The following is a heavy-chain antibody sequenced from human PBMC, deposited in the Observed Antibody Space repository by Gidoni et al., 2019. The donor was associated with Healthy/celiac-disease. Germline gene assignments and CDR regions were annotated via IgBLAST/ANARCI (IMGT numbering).Heavy chain of an antibody. V-gene: IGHV3-21*01. J-gene: IGHJ3*02. CDR1: GFTFSSYS. CDR3: ARADHSRGDAFDI. CDR2: ISSSSSYI. Sequence: EVQLVESGGGLVKPGGSLRLSCAASGFTFSSYSMNWVRQAPGKGLEWVSSISSSSSYIYYADSVKGRFTISRDNAKNSLYLQMNSLRAEDTAVYYCARADHSRGDAFDIWGQGTMVTVSS. D-gene: IGHD3-16*01.